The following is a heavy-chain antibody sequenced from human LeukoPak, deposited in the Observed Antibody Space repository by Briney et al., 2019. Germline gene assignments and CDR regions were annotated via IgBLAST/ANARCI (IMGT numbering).Heavy chain of an antibody. CDR2: IIACNGNT. D-gene: IGHD2-15*01. J-gene: IGHJ5*02. Sequence: ATVKLSCNASGYTFTSYGITWVRQAPGQGLERMGGIIACNGNTSYAQKLQGRVTMTTDTSKRTAYMELRCLRSDDTAVYYCARVRYCSGGSCYGNWFDPWGQGTLVTVSS. V-gene: IGHV1-18*01. CDR3: ARVRYCSGGSCYGNWFDP. CDR1: GYTFTSYG.